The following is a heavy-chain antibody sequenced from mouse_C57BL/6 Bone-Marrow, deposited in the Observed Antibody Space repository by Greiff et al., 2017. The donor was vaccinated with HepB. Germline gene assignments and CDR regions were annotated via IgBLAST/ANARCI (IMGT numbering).Heavy chain of an antibody. D-gene: IGHD2-3*01. J-gene: IGHJ3*01. CDR1: GFTFSSYA. CDR2: ISVGGSYT. V-gene: IGHV5-4*01. CDR3: ARDRDGYLLAY. Sequence: EVHLVESGGGLVKPGGSLKLSCAASGFTFSSYAMSWVRQTPEKRLEWVATISVGGSYTYYPDNVKGRFTISRDNAKNNLYLQMSHLKSEDTAMYYCARDRDGYLLAYWGQGTLVTVSA.